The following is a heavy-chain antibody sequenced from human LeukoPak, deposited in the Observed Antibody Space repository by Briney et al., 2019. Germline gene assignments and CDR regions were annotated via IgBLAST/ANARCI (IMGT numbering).Heavy chain of an antibody. CDR1: GGSISSYY. D-gene: IGHD2-15*01. V-gene: IGHV4-4*07. J-gene: IGHJ6*02. Sequence: PSETLSLTCTVSGGSISSYYWSWIRQPAVKGLEWIGRFYTSGYTNYNPSLKSRVTMSVDRSKNQFSLKLSSVTAADTAVYYCARGDSNIVASMDVWGQGTTVTVSS. CDR3: ARGDSNIVASMDV. CDR2: FYTSGYT.